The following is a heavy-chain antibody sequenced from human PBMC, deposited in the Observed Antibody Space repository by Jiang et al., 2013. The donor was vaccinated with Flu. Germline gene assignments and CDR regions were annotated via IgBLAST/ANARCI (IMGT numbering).Heavy chain of an antibody. CDR3: ARDHYYGSGRHADY. CDR2: VNTNTGNP. CDR1: GYTFTSYA. D-gene: IGHD3-10*01. Sequence: KASGYTFTSYAMNWVRQAPGQGLEWMGWVNTNTGNPTYAQGFTGRFVFSLDTSVSTAYLQISSLKAEDTAVYYCARDHYYGSGRHADYWGQGTLVTVSS. V-gene: IGHV7-4-1*02. J-gene: IGHJ4*02.